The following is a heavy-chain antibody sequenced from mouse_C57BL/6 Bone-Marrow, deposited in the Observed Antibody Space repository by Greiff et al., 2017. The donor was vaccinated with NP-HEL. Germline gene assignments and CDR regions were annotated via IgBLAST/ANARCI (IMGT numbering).Heavy chain of an antibody. Sequence: VQLQQSGAELARPGASVKLSCKASGYTFTSYGISWVKQRTGQGLEWIGEIYPRSGNTYYTEKIKGQATLTADKSSSTAYMEIRSLTSEYSAVYFCARFPGDWYFDVWGTGTTVTVSS. CDR2: IYPRSGNT. J-gene: IGHJ1*03. CDR1: GYTFTSYG. V-gene: IGHV1-81*01. CDR3: ARFPGDWYFDV.